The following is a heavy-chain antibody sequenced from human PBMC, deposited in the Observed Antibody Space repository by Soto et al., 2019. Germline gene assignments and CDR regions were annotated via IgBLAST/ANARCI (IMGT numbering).Heavy chain of an antibody. J-gene: IGHJ4*02. V-gene: IGHV3-30*18. D-gene: IGHD6-19*01. CDR1: GFTFSDYA. Sequence: GGSLRLSCAASGFTFSDYAMHWVRQAPGKGLEWVAVVSHDGRNTHYTDYVKGQFTISRDSSKNKVSLEMTSLRAEDTAVYYCAKGGRQWLVTSDFNYWGQGA. CDR3: AKGGRQWLVTSDFNY. CDR2: VSHDGRNT.